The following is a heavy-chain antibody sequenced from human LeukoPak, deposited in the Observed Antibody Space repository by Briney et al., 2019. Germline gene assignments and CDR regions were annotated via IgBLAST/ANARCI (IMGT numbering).Heavy chain of an antibody. V-gene: IGHV4-39*01. CDR2: IYYSGST. CDR3: AVATAGFPGFDP. Sequence: SETLSXTXTXSGGSITNSPYYWGWIRQAPGKGLEWIGNIYYSGSTYYSPSLKSRVSISVDTSKNQFSLKLKSVTAADTAVYYCAVATAGFPGFDPWGQGALVTVSS. CDR1: GGSITNSPYY. D-gene: IGHD6-13*01. J-gene: IGHJ5*02.